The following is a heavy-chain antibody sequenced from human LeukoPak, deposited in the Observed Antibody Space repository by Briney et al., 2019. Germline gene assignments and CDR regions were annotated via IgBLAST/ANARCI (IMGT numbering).Heavy chain of an antibody. CDR2: IYNIGNT. CDR1: GGSISNSY. CDR3: ARTVHYSSGWSPTYYFDY. Sequence: NPSETLSLTCNVFGGSISNSYWSWIRPPPGKGLEWIGHIYNIGNTNYNPSLKSRVTISEDTSKNQFSLRLSSVTAADTAVYFCARTVHYSSGWSPTYYFDYWGQGTLVTVSS. J-gene: IGHJ4*02. D-gene: IGHD6-19*01. V-gene: IGHV4-59*01.